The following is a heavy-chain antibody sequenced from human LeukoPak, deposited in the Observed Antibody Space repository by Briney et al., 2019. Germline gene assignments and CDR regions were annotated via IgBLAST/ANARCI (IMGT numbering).Heavy chain of an antibody. CDR2: ISGSGGST. V-gene: IGHV3-23*01. CDR1: GFTFSNYN. Sequence: GGSLRLSCAASGFTFSNYNMNWVRQAPGKGLEWVSAISGSGGSTYYADSVKGRFTISRDNYKNTLYLQMNSLRAEDTAVYYCAKTVLRFLEWLFTPFDYWGQGTLVTVSS. J-gene: IGHJ4*02. D-gene: IGHD3-3*01. CDR3: AKTVLRFLEWLFTPFDY.